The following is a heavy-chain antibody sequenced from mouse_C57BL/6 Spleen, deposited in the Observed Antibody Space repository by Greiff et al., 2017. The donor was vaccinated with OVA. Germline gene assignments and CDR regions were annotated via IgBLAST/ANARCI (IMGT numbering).Heavy chain of an antibody. CDR3: ARDGDSSRYNPFAY. V-gene: IGHV5-17*01. CDR1: GFTFSDYG. J-gene: IGHJ3*01. Sequence: EVQRVESGGGLVKPGGSLKLSCAASGFTFSDYGMHWVRQAPEKGLEWVANIRSGSSTTYYADTVKGRFTISRDNAKNTLFLQMTSLRTEDTSMYYCARDGDSSRYNPFAYWGQGTLVTVSA. CDR2: IRSGSSTT. D-gene: IGHD3-2*02.